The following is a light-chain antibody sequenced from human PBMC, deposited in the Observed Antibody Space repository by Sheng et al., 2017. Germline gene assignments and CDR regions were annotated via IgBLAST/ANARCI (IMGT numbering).Light chain of an antibody. Sequence: QTASVSGSPGQSITISCTGTSSDVGRYNYVSWYQQYPGKGPKVMIYDVDKRPSGISTRFSGSKSGNTASLTISGLQAEDEALYSCSSFTTTSSWVFGGGTKLTVL. J-gene: IGLJ3*02. V-gene: IGLV2-14*01. CDR2: DVD. CDR1: SSDVGRYNY. CDR3: SSFTTTSSWV.